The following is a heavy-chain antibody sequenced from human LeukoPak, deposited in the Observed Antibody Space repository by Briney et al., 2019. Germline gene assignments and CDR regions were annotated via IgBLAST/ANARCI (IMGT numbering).Heavy chain of an antibody. CDR1: GFTFNSYW. CDR3: VSDLCGGDDQ. V-gene: IGHV3-74*01. CDR2: IYEDGKTI. D-gene: IGHD3-3*01. J-gene: IGHJ5*02. Sequence: GGSLRLSCAASGFTFNSYWMHWVRHAPGKGVVWVSRIYEDGKTIDYADSVKGRFTISRDNAKDTLYLQMSSLRDEDTAVYYCVSDLCGGDDQWGRGTLVTVSS.